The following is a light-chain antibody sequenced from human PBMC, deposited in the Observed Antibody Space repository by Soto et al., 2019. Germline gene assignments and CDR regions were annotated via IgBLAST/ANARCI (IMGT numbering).Light chain of an antibody. J-gene: IGLJ1*01. CDR3: ASYRSASTLVV. CDR1: SRDIGNYNY. V-gene: IGLV2-14*01. CDR2: EVT. Sequence: QSALTQPASVSGSPGQSITISCTGTSRDIGNYNYVSWYQHHPGKAPKLMIYEVTSRPSGVSDRLSGSKSGMTASLTISGLQPEDEADYFCASYRSASTLVVFGTGTKVTVL.